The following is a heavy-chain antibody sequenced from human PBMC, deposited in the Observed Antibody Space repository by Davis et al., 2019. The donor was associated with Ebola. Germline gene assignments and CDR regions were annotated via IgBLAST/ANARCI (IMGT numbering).Heavy chain of an antibody. D-gene: IGHD6-13*01. CDR3: VGDYSSLY. J-gene: IGHJ4*02. CDR1: GFTFSSYT. CDR2: ISSSGGST. Sequence: PGGSLRLSCSASGFTFSSYTMHWVRQAPGKGLEYVSTISSSGGSTSYADSVKGRFTISRDNSKNTLYLQMSSLRADDTAFYHCVGDYSSLYWGQGTLVTVSS. V-gene: IGHV3-64D*06.